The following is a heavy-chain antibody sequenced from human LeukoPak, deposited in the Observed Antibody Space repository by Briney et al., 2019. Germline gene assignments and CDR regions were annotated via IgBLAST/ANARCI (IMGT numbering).Heavy chain of an antibody. Sequence: SETLSLTCTVSGGSISSYYWSWIRQPPGKGLEWIGSGSTYYNPSLKSRVTISVDTSKNQFSLKLSSVTAADTAVYYCASPTRDYSSGWYSTPRAGEAFDIWGQGTMVTVSS. D-gene: IGHD6-19*01. J-gene: IGHJ3*02. CDR1: GGSISSYY. CDR2: GST. CDR3: ASPTRDYSSGWYSTPRAGEAFDI. V-gene: IGHV4-4*09.